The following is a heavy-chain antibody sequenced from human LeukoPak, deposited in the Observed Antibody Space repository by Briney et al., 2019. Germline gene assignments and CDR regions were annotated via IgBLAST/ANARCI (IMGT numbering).Heavy chain of an antibody. V-gene: IGHV1-69*04. J-gene: IGHJ4*02. CDR2: IIPILGIA. CDR3: VSVVVAATGYYFDY. Sequence: SVKVSCKASGGTFSSYAISWVRQAPGQGLEWMGRIIPILGIANYAQKFQGRVTITADKSTSAAYMELSSLRSEDTAVYYCVSVVVAATGYYFDYWGQGTLVTVSS. D-gene: IGHD2-15*01. CDR1: GGTFSSYA.